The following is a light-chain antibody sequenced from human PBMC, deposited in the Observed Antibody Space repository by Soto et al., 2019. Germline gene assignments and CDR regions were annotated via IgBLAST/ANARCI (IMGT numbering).Light chain of an antibody. J-gene: IGLJ1*01. Sequence: AVLTQPPSASGSPGQSVTISCTGTKSDIGVYDFVSWYQQPPGQAPRLIIYEVVQRPSGVPDRFSGSKSGNTASLTVSGLQAADEADYFCKSYAGSNTYVFGSGTKVTVL. V-gene: IGLV2-8*01. CDR2: EVV. CDR1: KSDIGVYDF. CDR3: KSYAGSNTYV.